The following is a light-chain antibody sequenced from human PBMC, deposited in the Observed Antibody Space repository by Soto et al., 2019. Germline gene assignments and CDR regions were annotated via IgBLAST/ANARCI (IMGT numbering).Light chain of an antibody. J-gene: IGKJ1*01. V-gene: IGKV3D-15*01. CDR3: QQYNNWPPWT. CDR2: GAS. CDR1: KSVSGN. Sequence: EIVITQSPATLSVSPGERAALFCRASKSVSGNLAWYQQKPGQAPRLLIYGASNRATGIPARFSGSGSGTEFTLTISSLQSEDFAIYYCQQYNNWPPWTFGQGTKVE.